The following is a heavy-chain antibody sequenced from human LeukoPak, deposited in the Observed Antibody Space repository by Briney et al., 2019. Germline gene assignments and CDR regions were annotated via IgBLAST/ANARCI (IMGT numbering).Heavy chain of an antibody. D-gene: IGHD2-2*01. Sequence: PSETLSLTCTVSGGSISSGDYYWSWIRQPPGKGLEWIGYIYYSGSTYYNPSLKSRVTISVDTSKNQFSLKLSSVTAADTAVYYCAREKSLVVVPAAPDAFDIWGRGTMVTVSS. J-gene: IGHJ3*02. CDR3: AREKSLVVVPAAPDAFDI. V-gene: IGHV4-30-4*08. CDR1: GGSISSGDYY. CDR2: IYYSGST.